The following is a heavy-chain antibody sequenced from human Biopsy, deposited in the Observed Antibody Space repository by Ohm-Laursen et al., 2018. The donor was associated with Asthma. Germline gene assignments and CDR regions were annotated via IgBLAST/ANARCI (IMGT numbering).Heavy chain of an antibody. J-gene: IGHJ1*01. V-gene: IGHV3-7*01. CDR3: ARTFHFWSPYHAEHYQL. CDR2: IKHDGSEE. CDR1: GFTFGDYC. Sequence: GSLRLSCSASGFTFGDYCMSWVRQVPGKGLEWVANIKHDGSEENHVDSLKGRFTISRDNAKNSLYLQMNSLRAEDTAVYYCARTFHFWSPYHAEHYQLWGQGTLVTVSS. D-gene: IGHD3-3*02.